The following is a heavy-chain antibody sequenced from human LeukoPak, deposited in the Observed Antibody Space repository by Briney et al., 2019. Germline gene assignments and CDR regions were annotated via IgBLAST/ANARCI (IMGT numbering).Heavy chain of an antibody. V-gene: IGHV3-20*04. CDR3: ARRSGIAVAGAFDY. CDR2: INWNGGST. J-gene: IGHJ4*02. CDR1: GFTFDDYG. Sequence: RPGGSLRLSCAASGFTFDDYGMSWVRQAPGKGLEWVSGINWNGGSTGYADSVKGRFTISRDNSKNTLYLQMNSLRAEDTAVYYCARRSGIAVAGAFDYWGQGTLVTVSS. D-gene: IGHD6-19*01.